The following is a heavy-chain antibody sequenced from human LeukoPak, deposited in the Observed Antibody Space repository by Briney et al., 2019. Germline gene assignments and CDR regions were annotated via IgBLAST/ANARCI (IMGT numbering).Heavy chain of an antibody. Sequence: PGGSLRLSCSASGFTFSSYAMHWVRQAPGKGLEYVSAFSSNGGSTYYADSVKGRFTISRDNSKNTLYLQMNSLRAEDTAVYYCARGDSSGYYYEHLYYYYGMDVWGQGTTVTVSS. V-gene: IGHV3-64*04. CDR1: GFTFSSYA. D-gene: IGHD3-22*01. CDR3: ARGDSSGYYYEHLYYYYGMDV. J-gene: IGHJ6*02. CDR2: FSSNGGST.